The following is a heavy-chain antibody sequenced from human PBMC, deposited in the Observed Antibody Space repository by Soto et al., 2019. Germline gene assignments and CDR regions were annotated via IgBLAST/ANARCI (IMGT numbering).Heavy chain of an antibody. CDR3: AKDNGNYGSGSFSH. J-gene: IGHJ4*02. D-gene: IGHD3-10*01. CDR1: GFNVSSNS. V-gene: IGHV3-23*04. Sequence: EVQLVETGGGLIQPGGSLRLSCAASGFNVSSNSMNWVRQAPGKGLEWVSLISGTGDSSEYANSVKGRFTISRDYSKTTVFLQMNSLRAEDTAVYFCAKDNGNYGSGSFSHWGQGTLVTVSS. CDR2: ISGTGDSS.